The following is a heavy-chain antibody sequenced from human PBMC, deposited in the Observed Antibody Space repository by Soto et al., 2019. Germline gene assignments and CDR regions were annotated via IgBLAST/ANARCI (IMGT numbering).Heavy chain of an antibody. J-gene: IGHJ4*02. CDR2: IWYYGSNK. D-gene: IGHD3-10*01. Sequence: GGSLRLSCAASGFTFSSYGMHWVRQAPGKGLEWVAVIWYYGSNKYYADSVKGRFTISRDNSKNTLYLQMNSLRAEDTAVYYCARDFEFGELYLDYWGQGTLVTVSS. CDR3: ARDFEFGELYLDY. V-gene: IGHV3-33*01. CDR1: GFTFSSYG.